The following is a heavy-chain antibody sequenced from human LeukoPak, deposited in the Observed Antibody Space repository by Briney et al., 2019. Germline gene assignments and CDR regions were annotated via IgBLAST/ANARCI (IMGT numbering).Heavy chain of an antibody. Sequence: PGGSLRLSCAASGFTFSSYSMNWVRQAPGKGLEWVSSISSIRSYIYYADSVKGRFTISRDNAKNSLYLQMNSLRAEDTAVYYCARDAGLSAGGDDAFDIWGQGTMDTVSS. CDR1: GFTFSSYS. CDR3: ARDAGLSAGGDDAFDI. J-gene: IGHJ3*02. D-gene: IGHD6-13*01. CDR2: ISSIRSYI. V-gene: IGHV3-21*01.